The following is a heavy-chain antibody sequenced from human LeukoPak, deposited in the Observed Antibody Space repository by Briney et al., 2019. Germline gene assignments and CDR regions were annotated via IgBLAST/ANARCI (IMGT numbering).Heavy chain of an antibody. D-gene: IGHD1-14*01. Sequence: GGSLRLSCAASGFTVITNDMTWVRQAPGKGLEWVSALYSDGNTKYADSVQGRFTISRDNSKNTLYLEMNSLSPDDTAVYYCARGVEPLAANTLAYWGQGTLVTISS. J-gene: IGHJ4*02. CDR3: ARGVEPLAANTLAY. CDR1: GFTVITND. CDR2: LYSDGNT. V-gene: IGHV3-53*01.